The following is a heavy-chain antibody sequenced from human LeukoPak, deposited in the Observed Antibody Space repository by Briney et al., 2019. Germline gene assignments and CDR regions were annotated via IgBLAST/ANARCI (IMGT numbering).Heavy chain of an antibody. CDR3: ARGGASGGFEI. V-gene: IGHV3-74*01. D-gene: IGHD1-26*01. CDR2: INSDGSTT. J-gene: IGHJ3*02. Sequence: PGGSLRLSCAASGFTFSSFWMHWVRHAPGKGLVWVSRINSDGSTTTYADSVKGRFTVSRDNAKNTLYLQMNSLRAEDTAMYYCARGGASGGFEIGGQGTMVTVSA. CDR1: GFTFSSFW.